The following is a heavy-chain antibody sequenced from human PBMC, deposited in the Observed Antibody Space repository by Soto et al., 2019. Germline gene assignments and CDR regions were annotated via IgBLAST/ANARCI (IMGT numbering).Heavy chain of an antibody. CDR2: IRSKPNNYAT. CDR3: SRQASDFWSGKPQYYMDV. J-gene: IGHJ6*03. D-gene: IGHD3-3*01. Sequence: GGSLRLSCAASGFTFSGSAMHWVRQASGKGLEWVGRIRSKPNNYATAYGASVKGRFAISRDDSKNTAYLQMNSLNTEDTAVYYCSRQASDFWSGKPQYYMDVWGKGTTVTVSS. CDR1: GFTFSGSA. V-gene: IGHV3-73*01.